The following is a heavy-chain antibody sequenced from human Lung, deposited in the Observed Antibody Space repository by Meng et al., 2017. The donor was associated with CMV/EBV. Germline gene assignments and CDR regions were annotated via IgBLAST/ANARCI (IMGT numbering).Heavy chain of an antibody. Sequence: SVXVSCKASGGTSNTYTFNWVRQAPGRGLEWMGGIIPYLDESNYAQTFQGRLTITSDRSTAAFMELTRLRSEDTAVYFCAGRGPYGRVLNVWGQGTLVTVSS. J-gene: IGHJ3*01. CDR2: IIPYLDES. V-gene: IGHV1-69*10. CDR1: GGTSNTYT. D-gene: IGHD3-10*01. CDR3: AGRGPYGRVLNV.